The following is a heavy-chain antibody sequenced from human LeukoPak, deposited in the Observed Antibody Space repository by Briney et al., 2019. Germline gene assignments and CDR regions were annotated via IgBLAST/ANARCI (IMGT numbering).Heavy chain of an antibody. J-gene: IGHJ4*02. Sequence: PGGSLRLSCAASGFTFDDYAMHWVRQAPGKGLELVSGISWNSGSIGYADSVKGRFTISRDNAKNSLYLQINSLRADDTALYYCAKDIATGNRLYYFDYRGQGTLVTVSS. D-gene: IGHD1-14*01. CDR3: AKDIATGNRLYYFDY. V-gene: IGHV3-9*01. CDR1: GFTFDDYA. CDR2: ISWNSGSI.